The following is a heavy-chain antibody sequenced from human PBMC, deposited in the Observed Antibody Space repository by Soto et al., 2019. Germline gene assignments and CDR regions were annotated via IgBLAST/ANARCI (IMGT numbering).Heavy chain of an antibody. CDR2: ISYDGSNK. Sequence: GSLRLSCAASGFTFSSYGMHWVRQAPGKGLEWVAVISYDGSNKYYADSVKGRFTISRDNSKNTLYLQMNSLRAEDTAVYYCAKDAPRSPAFDYWGQEPWSPSPQ. V-gene: IGHV3-30*18. CDR1: GFTFSSYG. CDR3: AKDAPRSPAFDY. D-gene: IGHD2-2*01. J-gene: IGHJ4*01.